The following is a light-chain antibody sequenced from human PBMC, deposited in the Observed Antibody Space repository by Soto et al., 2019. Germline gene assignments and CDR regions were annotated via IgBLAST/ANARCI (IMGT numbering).Light chain of an antibody. V-gene: IGKV3-20*01. J-gene: IGKJ5*01. Sequence: EFVLTQYKGTLYFSRGERSTLSCRASQSVRSYLLWYQQKPGQAPRLLISDASNRATGIPARFSGSGSGTDFTLTISRLEPEDFAVFFCQQYGTSEIIFGQVTLLEVK. CDR1: QSVRSY. CDR3: QQYGTSEII. CDR2: DAS.